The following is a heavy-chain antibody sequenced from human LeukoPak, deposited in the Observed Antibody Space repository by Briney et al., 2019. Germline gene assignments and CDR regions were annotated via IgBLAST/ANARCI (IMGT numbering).Heavy chain of an antibody. V-gene: IGHV4-39*07. CDR2: LSDSGST. CDR3: AAMYTSSHS. D-gene: IGHD2-8*01. Sequence: SETLSLTCTVSGGSISSSRYYWGWIRQTPGEGLEWIASLSDSGSTYYNPSLRSRLIISVDTSKNQFSLKVISVTAADTAVYYCAAMYTSSHSWGQGTLVTVSS. J-gene: IGHJ5*02. CDR1: GGSISSSRYY.